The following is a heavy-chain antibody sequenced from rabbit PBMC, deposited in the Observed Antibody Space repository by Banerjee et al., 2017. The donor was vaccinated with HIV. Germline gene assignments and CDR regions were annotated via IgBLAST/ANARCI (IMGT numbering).Heavy chain of an antibody. Sequence: LTCTASGFTLSSYWMWWVRQAPGKGLEWIACIGAGSSGTTYYASWAKGRFTISKTSSTTVTLQMTSLTAADTATYFCARDLAGVIGWNFNLWGPGTLVTVS. CDR1: GFTLSSYW. CDR2: IGAGSSGTT. CDR3: ARDLAGVIGWNFNL. D-gene: IGHD4-1*01. J-gene: IGHJ4*01. V-gene: IGHV1S45*01.